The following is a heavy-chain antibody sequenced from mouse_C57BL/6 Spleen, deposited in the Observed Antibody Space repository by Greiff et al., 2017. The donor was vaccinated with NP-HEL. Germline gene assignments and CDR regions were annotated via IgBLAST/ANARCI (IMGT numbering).Heavy chain of an antibody. CDR3: ARSYPPYYYGSSYAYAMDY. CDR2: INPNYGTT. V-gene: IGHV1-39*01. J-gene: IGHJ4*01. D-gene: IGHD1-1*01. Sequence: EVKLQQSGPELVKPGASVKISCKASGYSFTDYNMNWVKQSNGKSLEWIGVINPNYGTTSYNQKFKGKATLTVDQSSSTAYMQLNSLTSEDSAVYYCARSYPPYYYGSSYAYAMDYWGQGTSVTVSS. CDR1: GYSFTDYN.